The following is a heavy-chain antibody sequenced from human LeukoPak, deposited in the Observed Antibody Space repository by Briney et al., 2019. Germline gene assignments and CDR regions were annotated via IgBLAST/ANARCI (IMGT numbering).Heavy chain of an antibody. CDR3: ARSDPSSSWYDWFDP. V-gene: IGHV1-2*02. Sequence: ASVKVSCKTSGYTFTDYYMHWVRQAPGQGLEWMGWISPRSGDTSYAQKFQGRVTMTRDTSISTAYMELSRLRSDDTAVYYCARSDPSSSWYDWFDPWGQGTLVTVSS. J-gene: IGHJ5*02. D-gene: IGHD6-13*01. CDR1: GYTFTDYY. CDR2: ISPRSGDT.